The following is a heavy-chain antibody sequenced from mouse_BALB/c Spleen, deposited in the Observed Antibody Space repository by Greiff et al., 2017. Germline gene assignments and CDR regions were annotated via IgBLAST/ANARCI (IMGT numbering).Heavy chain of an antibody. CDR3: NAGRRRGFDY. J-gene: IGHJ2*01. V-gene: IGHV14-4*02. CDR1: GFNITDYY. CDR2: IDPENGDT. D-gene: IGHD2-12*01. Sequence: VQLQQSGAELVRSGASVKLSCTASGFNITDYYMHWVKQRPEQGLEWIGWIDPENGDTEYAPKFQGKATMTADTSSNTAYLQLSSLTSEDTAVYYCNAGRRRGFDYWGQGTTLTVSS.